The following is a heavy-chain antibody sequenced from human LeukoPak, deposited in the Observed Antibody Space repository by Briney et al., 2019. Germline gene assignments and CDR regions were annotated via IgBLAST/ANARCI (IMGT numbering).Heavy chain of an antibody. D-gene: IGHD3-10*01. CDR1: GFTFSSYG. CDR3: AKDLEGSGSFNFDY. Sequence: GGSLRLSCAASGFTFSSYGMHWARQAPGKGLEWVAFIRYDGSNKYYADSVKGRFTISRDNSKNTLYLQMNSLRAEDTAVYYCAKDLEGSGSFNFDYWGQGTLVTVSS. V-gene: IGHV3-30*02. J-gene: IGHJ4*02. CDR2: IRYDGSNK.